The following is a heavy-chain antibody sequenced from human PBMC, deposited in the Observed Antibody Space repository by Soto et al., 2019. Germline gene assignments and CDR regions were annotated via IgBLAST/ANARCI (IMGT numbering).Heavy chain of an antibody. J-gene: IGHJ6*02. CDR2: IIPILGIA. D-gene: IGHD5-12*01. CDR1: GGTFSSYT. CDR3: ARVLYRGYERAYYYYGMDV. V-gene: IGHV1-69*02. Sequence: QVQLVHSGAEVKKPGSAVKVSCKASGGTFSSYTISWVRQAPGRGLEWMGRIIPILGIANYAQKFQGRVTITADKSTSTAYRELSSLRCEDTAVYYCARVLYRGYERAYYYYGMDVWGQWTTVTVS.